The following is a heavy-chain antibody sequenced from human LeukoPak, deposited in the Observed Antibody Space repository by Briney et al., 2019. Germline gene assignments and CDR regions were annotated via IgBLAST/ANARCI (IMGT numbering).Heavy chain of an antibody. CDR1: GGSISSGGYY. CDR3: ARTSPTNAFDI. CDR2: IYYSGST. V-gene: IGHV4-31*03. Sequence: SETLSLTCTVSGGSISSGGYYWSWIRQHPGKGLEWIVYIYYSGSTYYNPSLKSRVTISVDTSKNQFSLKLSSVTAADTAVYYCARTSPTNAFDIWGQGTMVTVSS. J-gene: IGHJ3*02.